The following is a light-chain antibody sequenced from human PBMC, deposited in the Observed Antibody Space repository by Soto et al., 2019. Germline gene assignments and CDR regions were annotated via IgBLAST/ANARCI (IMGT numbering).Light chain of an antibody. V-gene: IGKV1D-12*01. J-gene: IGKJ5*01. CDR2: AAS. CDR1: QGISRS. Sequence: DIQMTQSPSSVSASVGDRVTISCQASQGISRSLAWYQQTPGKAPKLLIYAASSLQSGVPSRFSGSGFGTDFTLTISSLQPEDSAIYYCQQADTFPSTFGQGTRLEIK. CDR3: QQADTFPST.